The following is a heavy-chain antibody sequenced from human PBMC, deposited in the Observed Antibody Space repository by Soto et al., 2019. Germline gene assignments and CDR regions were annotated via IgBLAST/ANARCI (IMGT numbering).Heavy chain of an antibody. CDR3: ARDPYYYGSGTYYKRYYGMDV. D-gene: IGHD3-10*01. CDR1: GGSISSSNW. CDR2: IYHSGST. J-gene: IGHJ6*02. V-gene: IGHV4-4*02. Sequence: SETLSLTCAVSGGSISSSNWWSWVRQPPGKGLEWIGEIYHSGSTNYNPSLKSRVTISVDKSKNQFSLKLSSVTAADTAVYYCARDPYYYGSGTYYKRYYGMDVWCQGTPVT.